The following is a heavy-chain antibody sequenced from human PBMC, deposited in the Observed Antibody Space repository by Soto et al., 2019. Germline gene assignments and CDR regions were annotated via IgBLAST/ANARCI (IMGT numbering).Heavy chain of an antibody. Sequence: EVQLVESGGVSVQPGGSLRLSCTASGFTLSNYWMHWVRQAPGKGLVWVARINTDGSTTTYADSVKGRFTISRDNAKNTLYLEMNSLRDEDTAGYYCVRIRRGDGYTFGYWGQGTLVTVSS. D-gene: IGHD5-12*01. CDR2: INTDGSTT. CDR3: VRIRRGDGYTFGY. V-gene: IGHV3-74*01. J-gene: IGHJ4*02. CDR1: GFTLSNYW.